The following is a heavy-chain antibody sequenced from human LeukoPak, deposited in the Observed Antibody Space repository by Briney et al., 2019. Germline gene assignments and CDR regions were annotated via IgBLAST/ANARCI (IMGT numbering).Heavy chain of an antibody. CDR3: AKPATFYDILTGYDY. J-gene: IGHJ4*02. CDR2: ISGSGART. CDR1: GFTFSSYD. Sequence: GGSLRLSCAASGFTFSSYDMNWVRQAPGKGLEWVSAISGSGARTDYADSVKGRFTISRDNSKNTTYLQMINLRVEDTAVYYCAKPATFYDILTGYDYWGQGTLVTVSS. D-gene: IGHD3-9*01. V-gene: IGHV3-23*01.